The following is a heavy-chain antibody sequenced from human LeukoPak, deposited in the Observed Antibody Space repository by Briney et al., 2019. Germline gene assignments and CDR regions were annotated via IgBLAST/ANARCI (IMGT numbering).Heavy chain of an antibody. CDR2: IYSGGST. J-gene: IGHJ6*03. CDR3: ARDPAVDGDYDHYMDV. V-gene: IGHV3-53*01. CDR1: GFTVSSNY. Sequence: PGGSLRLSCAASGFTVSSNYMSWVRQAPGKGLEWVSVIYSGGSTYYADSVKGRFTIPRDNSKNTLYLQMNSLRAEDTAVYYCARDPAVDGDYDHYMDVWGKGTTVTVSS. D-gene: IGHD4-17*01.